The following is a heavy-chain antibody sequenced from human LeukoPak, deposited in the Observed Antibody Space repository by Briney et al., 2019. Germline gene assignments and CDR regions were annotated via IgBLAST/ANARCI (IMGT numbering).Heavy chain of an antibody. CDR2: INPNSGGT. V-gene: IGHV1-2*02. D-gene: IGHD6-13*01. J-gene: IGHJ4*02. Sequence: ASVKVSCKASGYTFTGYYMHWVRQAPGQGLEWMGWINPNSGGTNYAQKFQGRVTMTRDTAISTAYMELSRLSSDDTAVYYCARDPGFIAAAGTDFDYWGQGTLVTVSS. CDR3: ARDPGFIAAAGTDFDY. CDR1: GYTFTGYY.